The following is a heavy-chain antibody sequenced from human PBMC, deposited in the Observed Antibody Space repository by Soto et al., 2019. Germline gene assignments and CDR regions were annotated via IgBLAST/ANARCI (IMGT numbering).Heavy chain of an antibody. J-gene: IGHJ4*02. D-gene: IGHD6-13*01. V-gene: IGHV4-34*01. Sequence: CVASGFTFKGAWMNWLRQPPGKGLEWIGEINHSGGTNYNPSLKSRVTISVDTSKNQFSLKLSSVTAADTAVYYCGRTAAGYFDYWGQGTLVTVSS. CDR3: GRTAAGYFDY. CDR2: INHSGGT. CDR1: GFTFKGAW.